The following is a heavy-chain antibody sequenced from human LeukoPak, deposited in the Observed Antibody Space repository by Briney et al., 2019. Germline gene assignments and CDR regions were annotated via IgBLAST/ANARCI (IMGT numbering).Heavy chain of an antibody. CDR1: GYSISSGYY. J-gene: IGHJ4*02. CDR3: ARLMSTIDS. Sequence: PSETLSLTCAVSGYSISSGYYWGWIRQPPGKGLEWIGSIYHSGSTFYNPSLKSRVTISVDTSKNQFSLKLTSVTAADTAVYYCARLMSTIDSWGQGTLVTVSS. D-gene: IGHD5-24*01. CDR2: IYHSGST. V-gene: IGHV4-38-2*01.